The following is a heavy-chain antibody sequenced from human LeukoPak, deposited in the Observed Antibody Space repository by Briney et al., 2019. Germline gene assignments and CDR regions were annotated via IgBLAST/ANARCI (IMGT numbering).Heavy chain of an antibody. CDR1: GYPFNNYD. CDR2: INPNSGVT. V-gene: IGHV1-2*02. CDR3: ARGLQWLEAFDY. D-gene: IGHD6-19*01. J-gene: IGHJ4*02. Sequence: ASVKVSCKASGYPFNNYDINWVRQATGQGLEWMGWINPNSGVTHYPQKFQGRVTLTRDTSIRTAYMEVSSLRSDDTAVYYCARGLQWLEAFDYWGLGTLVTVSS.